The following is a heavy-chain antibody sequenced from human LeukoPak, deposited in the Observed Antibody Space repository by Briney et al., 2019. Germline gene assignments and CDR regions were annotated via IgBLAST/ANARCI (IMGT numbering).Heavy chain of an antibody. V-gene: IGHV4-59*08. CDR2: IYYSGST. CDR1: GGSMNSYY. CDR3: ARHVWLQPFDY. J-gene: IGHJ4*02. Sequence: SETLSLTCSVSGGSMNSYYWSWIRQSPGKGLEWIGYIYYSGSTNYNPSLKSRVTISVDTCKNQFSLKLSSVTAADTAVYYCARHVWLQPFDYWGQGTLVTVAS. D-gene: IGHD3-9*01.